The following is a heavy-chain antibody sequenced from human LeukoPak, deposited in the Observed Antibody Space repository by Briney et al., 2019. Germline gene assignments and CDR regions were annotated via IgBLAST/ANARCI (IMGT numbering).Heavy chain of an antibody. V-gene: IGHV3-53*01. CDR3: ARVDTAMVTDYYYYMDV. CDR2: IYSGGST. J-gene: IGHJ6*03. CDR1: GFTVSSNY. Sequence: GGSLRLSCAASGFTVSSNYMSWVRQAPGKGLEWVSVIYSGGSTYYADSVKGRFTISRDNSKNTLYLQVNSLRAEDTAVYYCARVDTAMVTDYYYYMDVWGKGTTVTVSS. D-gene: IGHD5-18*01.